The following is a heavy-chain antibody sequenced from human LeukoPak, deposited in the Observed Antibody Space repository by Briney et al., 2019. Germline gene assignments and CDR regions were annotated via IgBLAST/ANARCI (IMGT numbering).Heavy chain of an antibody. Sequence: AASVKVSCKASGYTFTSYGISWVRQAPGQGLEWMGGIIPIFGTANYAQKFQGRVTITADESTSTAYMELSSLRSEDTAVYYCARVGYYDSSGDDYWGQGTLVTVSS. V-gene: IGHV1-69*13. CDR3: ARVGYYDSSGDDY. CDR2: IIPIFGTA. CDR1: GYTFTSYG. J-gene: IGHJ4*02. D-gene: IGHD3-22*01.